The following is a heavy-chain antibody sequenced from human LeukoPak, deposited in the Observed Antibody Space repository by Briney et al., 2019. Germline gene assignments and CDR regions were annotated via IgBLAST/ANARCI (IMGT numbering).Heavy chain of an antibody. CDR3: ARGYRITMVRGSKYYYYYMDV. J-gene: IGHJ6*03. V-gene: IGHV1-8*01. D-gene: IGHD3-10*01. CDR1: GYTFTSYD. Sequence: GASVKVSCKASGYTFTSYDINWVRQATGQGLEWMGWMNPNSGNTGYAQKFQGRVTMTRNTSISTAYMELSSLRSEDTAVYYCARGYRITMVRGSKYYYYYMDVWGKGTTVTISS. CDR2: MNPNSGNT.